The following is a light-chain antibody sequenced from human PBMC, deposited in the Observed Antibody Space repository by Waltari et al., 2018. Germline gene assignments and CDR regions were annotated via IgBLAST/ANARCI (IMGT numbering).Light chain of an antibody. V-gene: IGLV2-14*01. Sequence: QSALTQPASVSGSPGQSITISCTGTSSDVGGYNYVSWYQQHPGKAPKLMIYEVSNRPSGVSNRFSGSKSGHTASLTISGLQAEDDADYYCSSYTSSSTVFGGGTKLTVL. CDR1: SSDVGGYNY. CDR2: EVS. CDR3: SSYTSSSTV. J-gene: IGLJ2*01.